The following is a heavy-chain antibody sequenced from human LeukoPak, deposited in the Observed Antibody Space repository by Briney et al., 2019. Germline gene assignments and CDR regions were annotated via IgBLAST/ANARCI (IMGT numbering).Heavy chain of an antibody. Sequence: ASVKVSCKASGYTFTSYYMHWVRQAPGQGLEWMGIINPSGGSTSYAQKFQGRVTMTRDTSTSTVYMELSSLRSEDTAVYYCASQDYYGSGSFPPPDYWGQGTLVTVSS. CDR3: ASQDYYGSGSFPPPDY. CDR1: GYTFTSYY. D-gene: IGHD3-10*01. CDR2: INPSGGST. V-gene: IGHV1-46*01. J-gene: IGHJ4*02.